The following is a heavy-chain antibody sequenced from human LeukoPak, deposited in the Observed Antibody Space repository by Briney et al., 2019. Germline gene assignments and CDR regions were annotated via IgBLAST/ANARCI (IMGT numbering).Heavy chain of an antibody. V-gene: IGHV1-2*02. D-gene: IGHD2-15*01. CDR1: GYTFTGYY. CDR3: ARDLWYCSGGSCNAPREYYFDY. J-gene: IGHJ4*02. CDR2: SNTNNGGT. Sequence: ASVKVSCKASGYTFTGYYMHWVRQAPGQGLEWMGWSNTNNGGTNYAQKFQGRVTMTLDTSISTGYMELSRLRSDDTAIYYCARDLWYCSGGSCNAPREYYFDYWGQGTLVTVSS.